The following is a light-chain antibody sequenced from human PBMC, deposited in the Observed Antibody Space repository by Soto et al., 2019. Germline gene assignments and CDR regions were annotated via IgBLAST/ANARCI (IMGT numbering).Light chain of an antibody. CDR3: AAWDDSLNGLV. CDR2: SNN. J-gene: IGLJ1*01. V-gene: IGLV1-44*01. CDR1: SSNIGSNT. Sequence: LTQPPSASGTPGQRVTISCSGSSSNIGSNTVNWYQQLPGTAPKLLIYSNNQRPSGVPDRFSGSKSGTSASLAISGLQSEDEADYYCAAWDDSLNGLVFGTGTKVTVL.